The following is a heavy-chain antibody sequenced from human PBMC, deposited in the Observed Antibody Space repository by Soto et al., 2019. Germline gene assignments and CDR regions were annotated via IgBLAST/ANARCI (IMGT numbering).Heavy chain of an antibody. CDR2: ISTNGDTA. Sequence: PGGSLTLSCAASGFTFSNYGMNCVRQAPGKGLEWVSGISTNGDTANYADSVKGRFTISRDNSKNALYMQMNGLRPEDTAVYYCAKDLSRWPHYAFESWGQGTMVTVSS. CDR3: AKDLSRWPHYAFES. J-gene: IGHJ5*01. CDR1: GFTFSNYG. V-gene: IGHV3-23*01. D-gene: IGHD4-17*01.